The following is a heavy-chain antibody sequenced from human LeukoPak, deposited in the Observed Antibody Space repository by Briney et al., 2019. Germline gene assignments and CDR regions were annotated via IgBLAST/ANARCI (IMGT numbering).Heavy chain of an antibody. D-gene: IGHD2-8*02. CDR2: VYDGGRT. V-gene: IGHV4-4*07. CDR1: GDSIGTYF. CDR3: ARNFVETGVVGFDM. J-gene: IGHJ3*02. Sequence: SETLSLTCTVSGDSIGTYFWNWIRQSAGEGLEWIGHVYDGGRTNYNPSLKGRVTISVDTSRNLFSLRLSSVTAADTAIYYCARNFVETGVVGFDMWGQGTMVTVSS.